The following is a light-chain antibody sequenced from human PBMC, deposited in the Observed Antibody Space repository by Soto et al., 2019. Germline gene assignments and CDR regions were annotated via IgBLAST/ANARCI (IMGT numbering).Light chain of an antibody. CDR2: YDS. Sequence: SYELTQPPSVSVAPGKTARITCGGNNIGSTSVHWYQQRPGQAPVLVIYYDSDRPSGIPERFSGSNSGNTATLTISRGEAGDEADYYCQVWGSISDHGVFGGGTKVTVL. CDR3: QVWGSISDHGV. CDR1: NIGSTS. V-gene: IGLV3-21*04. J-gene: IGLJ2*01.